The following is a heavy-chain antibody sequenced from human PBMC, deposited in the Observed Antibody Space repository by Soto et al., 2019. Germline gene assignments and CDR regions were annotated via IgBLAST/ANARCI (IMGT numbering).Heavy chain of an antibody. J-gene: IGHJ5*02. CDR3: ARSAYSYGLADGDH. D-gene: IGHD3-16*02. V-gene: IGHV5-10-1*01. Sequence: GESLKISCKGSGYSFTSYWITWVRQMPGKGLEWMGRIDPSDSYANYSPSFQGHVTFSADKSITTAYLQWRGLKASDTAMYYCARSAYSYGLADGDHWGQGTLVTVSS. CDR2: IDPSDSYA. CDR1: GYSFTSYW.